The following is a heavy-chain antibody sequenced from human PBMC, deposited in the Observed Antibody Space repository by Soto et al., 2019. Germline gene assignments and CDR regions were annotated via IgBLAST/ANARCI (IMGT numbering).Heavy chain of an antibody. CDR2: IIPILGIA. D-gene: IGHD3-3*01. Sequence: QVQLVQSGAEVKKPGSSVKVSCKASGGTFSSYTISWVRQAPGQGLEWMGRIIPILGIANYAQKFQGRVTITADKSTSTAYMELSSLRSEDTAVYYCAREGYDFWSGYPLDYWGQGTLVTVSS. J-gene: IGHJ4*02. CDR1: GGTFSSYT. CDR3: AREGYDFWSGYPLDY. V-gene: IGHV1-69*08.